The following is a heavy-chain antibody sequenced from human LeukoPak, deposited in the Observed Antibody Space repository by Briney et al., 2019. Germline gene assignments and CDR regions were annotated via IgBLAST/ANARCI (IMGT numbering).Heavy chain of an antibody. CDR1: GFTFSSYA. CDR3: ARGEYYYDGGY. J-gene: IGHJ4*02. Sequence: AGGALRLSCAASGFTFSSYAMSWVRQAPGKGLEWVSDISFSGGSTYYADFVKGRFTISRDNAKNSLFLQMNSLRAEDTAVYYCARGEYYYDGGYWGQGTLVTVSS. D-gene: IGHD3-22*01. V-gene: IGHV3-23*01. CDR2: ISFSGGST.